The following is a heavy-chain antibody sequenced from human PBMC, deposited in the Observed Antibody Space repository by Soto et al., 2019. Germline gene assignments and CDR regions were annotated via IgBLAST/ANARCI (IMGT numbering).Heavy chain of an antibody. CDR3: ASQTSGYDQTFDY. V-gene: IGHV3-30*03. J-gene: IGHJ4*02. CDR2: ISYDGSNK. D-gene: IGHD5-12*01. Sequence: QVQLVESGGGVVQPGRSLRLSCAASGFTFSSYGMHWVRQAPGKGLEWVAVISYDGSNKYYADSVKGRFTISRDNSKNTLYLQMNSLRAEDTAVYYWASQTSGYDQTFDYWGQGTLVTVSS. CDR1: GFTFSSYG.